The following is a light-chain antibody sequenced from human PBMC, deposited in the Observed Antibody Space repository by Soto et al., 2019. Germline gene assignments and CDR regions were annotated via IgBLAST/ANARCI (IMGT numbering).Light chain of an antibody. V-gene: IGKV3-20*01. CDR2: AAS. CDR1: QSVSSVR. CDR3: QQYGSSPLYT. J-gene: IGKJ2*01. Sequence: EIVLTQSPGTLSLSPGERDTLSCRASQSVSSVRLAWYQQKPGQAPRLLIYAASTRATGIPDRFSGSRSGTDFTLTISRLEPEDFAVYYCQQYGSSPLYTFGQGTKLEIK.